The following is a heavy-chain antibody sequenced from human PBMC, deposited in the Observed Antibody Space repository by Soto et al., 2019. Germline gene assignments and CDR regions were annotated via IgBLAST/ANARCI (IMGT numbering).Heavy chain of an antibody. CDR1: GFTFSSYS. Sequence: EVQLVESGGGLVQPGGSLRLSCAASGFTFSSYSMNWVRQAPGKGLEWVSYISSSSSTIYYADSVKCRFTISRDNAKNSLYLQMNSLRAEDTAVYYCAREYCSSTSCLNWFDPWGQGTLVTVSS. CDR2: ISSSSSTI. CDR3: AREYCSSTSCLNWFDP. V-gene: IGHV3-48*01. J-gene: IGHJ5*02. D-gene: IGHD2-2*01.